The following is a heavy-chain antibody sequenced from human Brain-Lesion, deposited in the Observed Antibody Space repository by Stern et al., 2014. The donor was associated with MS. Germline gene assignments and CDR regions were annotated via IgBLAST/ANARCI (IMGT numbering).Heavy chain of an antibody. Sequence: VQLMQSGAEVKKPGESLKISCEASGYLFDDYWIGWVRQMSGRGLELVAIIFPRDSNTRYSPSVQGQVTISADKSISTAYLQGSSLKPSATAMYYCARSPATPSGYDRFDYWGQGALVTVSS. D-gene: IGHD5-12*01. CDR3: ARSPATPSGYDRFDY. CDR2: IFPRDSNT. V-gene: IGHV5-51*03. J-gene: IGHJ4*02. CDR1: GYLFDDYW.